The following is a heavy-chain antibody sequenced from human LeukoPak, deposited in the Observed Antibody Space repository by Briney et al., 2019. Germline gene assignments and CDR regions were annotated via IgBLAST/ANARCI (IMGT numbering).Heavy chain of an antibody. CDR1: GGSFSGYY. J-gene: IGHJ4*02. Sequence: SETLSLTCAVYGGSFSGYYWSWIRQPPGKGLEWIGEINHSGSTNYNPPLKSRVTMSVDTSKSQFSLKLNSVTAADTAVYYCARGMRLFDYWGQGTLVTVSS. V-gene: IGHV4-34*01. CDR3: ARGMRLFDY. CDR2: INHSGST.